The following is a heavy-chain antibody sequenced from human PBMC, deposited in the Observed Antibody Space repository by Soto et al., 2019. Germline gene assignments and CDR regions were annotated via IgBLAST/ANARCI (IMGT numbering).Heavy chain of an antibody. Sequence: SETLSLTCAVSGGSISSGGYSWSWIRQPPGKGLEWIGYIYHSGSTYYNPSLKSRVTISVDTSKNQFSLKLSSVTAADTAVYYCARRYGDYFDYWSQGTLVTVSS. D-gene: IGHD4-17*01. CDR3: ARRYGDYFDY. CDR2: IYHSGST. CDR1: GGSISSGGYS. J-gene: IGHJ4*02. V-gene: IGHV4-30-2*01.